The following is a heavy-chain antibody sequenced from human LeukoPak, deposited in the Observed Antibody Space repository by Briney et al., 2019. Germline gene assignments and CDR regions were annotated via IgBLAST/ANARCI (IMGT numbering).Heavy chain of an antibody. CDR3: AELGITMIGGV. J-gene: IGHJ6*04. CDR1: GFTFSSYS. CDR2: IYSGGST. Sequence: GGSLRLSCAASGFTFSSYSMNWVRQAPGKGLEWVSVIYSGGSTYYADSVKGRFTISRDNAKNSLYLQMNSLRAEDTAVYYCAELGITMIGGVWGRGTTVTISS. D-gene: IGHD3-10*02. V-gene: IGHV3-66*01.